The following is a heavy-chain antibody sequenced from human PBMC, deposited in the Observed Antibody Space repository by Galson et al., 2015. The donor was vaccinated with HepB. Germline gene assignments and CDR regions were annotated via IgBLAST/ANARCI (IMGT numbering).Heavy chain of an antibody. CDR3: ARTGPRKWYNTGYEDY. CDR1: GFTFSIYS. J-gene: IGHJ4*02. CDR2: ITDNGDV. V-gene: IGHV3-21*01. D-gene: IGHD1-1*01. Sequence: SLRLSCAASGFTFSIYSMNWVRQAPGKGLEWVSSITDNGDVYYAVSVKGRFSISRDNAQNSLYLQMSSLRVEDTAVYYCARTGPRKWYNTGYEDYWGQGTPVTVSS.